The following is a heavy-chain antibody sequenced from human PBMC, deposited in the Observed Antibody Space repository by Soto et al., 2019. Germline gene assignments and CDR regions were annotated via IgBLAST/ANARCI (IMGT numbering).Heavy chain of an antibody. D-gene: IGHD2-8*01. V-gene: IGHV3-53*02. Sequence: EVQLVETGGGLIQPGGSLRLSCAASGFSVGSNYMTWVRQSPGKGLEWVSLIYSNGDTDYADSVKGRFSISRDNFKNTLYLQMNTLRAEDTAFYHCARKCDSSPVPEADGVWGRGTLVTVSS. CDR2: IYSNGDT. CDR1: GFSVGSNY. CDR3: ARKCDSSPVPEADGV. J-gene: IGHJ4*02.